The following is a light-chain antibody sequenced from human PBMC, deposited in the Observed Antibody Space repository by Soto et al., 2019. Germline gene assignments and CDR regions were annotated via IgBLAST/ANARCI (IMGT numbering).Light chain of an antibody. Sequence: SALTQPASVSGSPGQSITISCTGTSSDVGAYNYVSWYQQHPGEVPKLMIFDVGNRPSGISNRFSGSKSGNTASLTISGLQAEDEADYYCSSYTRSSTLVFGTGTKVTVL. CDR1: SSDVGAYNY. CDR2: DVG. V-gene: IGLV2-14*01. J-gene: IGLJ1*01. CDR3: SSYTRSSTLV.